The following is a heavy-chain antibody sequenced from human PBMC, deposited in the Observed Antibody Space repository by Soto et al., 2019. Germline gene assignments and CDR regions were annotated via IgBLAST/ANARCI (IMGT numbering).Heavy chain of an antibody. Sequence: EVPLVESGGGLVQPGGSLRLSCAASGFTFSRYWMHWVRQAPGKGLVWVSGINSDGSSSTYADSVKGRFTISRDNAKNTLYLQMNSLRAEDTAVYYCARDPSSGNYFDYWGQGTLVTVSS. CDR3: ARDPSSGNYFDY. CDR2: INSDGSSS. CDR1: GFTFSRYW. V-gene: IGHV3-74*01. J-gene: IGHJ4*02. D-gene: IGHD6-19*01.